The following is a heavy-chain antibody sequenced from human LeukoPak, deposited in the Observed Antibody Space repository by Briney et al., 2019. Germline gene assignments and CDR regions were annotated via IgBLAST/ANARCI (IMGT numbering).Heavy chain of an antibody. Sequence: PSETLSLTCTVSGGSISSSSYYWGWIRQPPGKRLEWIGSIYYSGSTYYNPSLKSRVTISVDTSKNQFSLKLSSVTAADTAVYYCAIGVAVAGTSFDYWGQGTLVTVSS. V-gene: IGHV4-39*01. CDR2: IYYSGST. D-gene: IGHD6-19*01. CDR3: AIGVAVAGTSFDY. J-gene: IGHJ4*02. CDR1: GGSISSSSYY.